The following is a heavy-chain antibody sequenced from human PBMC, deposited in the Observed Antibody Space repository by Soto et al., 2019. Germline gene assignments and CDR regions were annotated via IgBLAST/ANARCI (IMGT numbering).Heavy chain of an antibody. Sequence: GGSLRLSCAASGFDVSVNLMNWVRQAPGKGLEKVAVISYDGSNKNYADSVKGRFTISRDNSNNTLYLQMNSLRAEDTAVYYFARGYDFWSGYYYPYGMEVWGQGTTVTVSS. CDR1: GFDVSVNL. D-gene: IGHD3-3*01. CDR3: ARGYDFWSGYYYPYGMEV. J-gene: IGHJ6*02. V-gene: IGHV3-30-3*01. CDR2: ISYDGSNK.